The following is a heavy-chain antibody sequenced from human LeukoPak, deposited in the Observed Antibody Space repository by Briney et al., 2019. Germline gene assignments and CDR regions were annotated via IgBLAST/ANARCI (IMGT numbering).Heavy chain of an antibody. V-gene: IGHV3-66*01. Sequence: PGGSLRLSCAASGFTVSSNYMSWVRQAPGKGLEWVSVIYSGGSTYYADSVKGRFTISRDNSKNTLYLQMNSLRAEDTAVYYCAKASSRSGYDIFGYWGQGTLVTVSS. D-gene: IGHD5-12*01. CDR1: GFTVSSNY. J-gene: IGHJ4*02. CDR3: AKASSRSGYDIFGY. CDR2: IYSGGST.